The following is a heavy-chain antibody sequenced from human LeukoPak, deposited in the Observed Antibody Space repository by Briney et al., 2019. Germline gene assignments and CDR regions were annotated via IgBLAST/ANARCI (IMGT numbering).Heavy chain of an antibody. D-gene: IGHD2-15*01. J-gene: IGHJ4*02. V-gene: IGHV3-23*01. CDR2: ITPSSGAT. Sequence: GGSLRLSCAASEFTFSSYAMSWVRRAPGKGLEWVSTITPSSGATYYADSVKGRFTISRDISKNTLFLQMNSLRADDTAIYYCARYCSGGGCYSGFDFWGQGTLVTVSS. CDR1: EFTFSSYA. CDR3: ARYCSGGGCYSGFDF.